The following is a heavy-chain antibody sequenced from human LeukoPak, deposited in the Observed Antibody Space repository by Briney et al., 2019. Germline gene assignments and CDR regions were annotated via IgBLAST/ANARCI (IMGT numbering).Heavy chain of an antibody. V-gene: IGHV3-66*02. CDR1: GFTVSSNY. CDR2: IYSGGST. Sequence: GGSLRLSCAASGFTVSSNYMSLVRQAPGKGLEWVSVIYSGGSTYYAGSVKGRFTISRDNSKNTLYLQMNSLRAEDTAVYYCARDTTRKYYYDSSGYYSEYYYYGMDVWGQGTTVTVSS. CDR3: ARDTTRKYYYDSSGYYSEYYYYGMDV. J-gene: IGHJ6*02. D-gene: IGHD3-22*01.